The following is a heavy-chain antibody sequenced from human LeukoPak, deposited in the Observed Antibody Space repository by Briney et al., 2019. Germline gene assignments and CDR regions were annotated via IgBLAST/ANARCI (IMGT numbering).Heavy chain of an antibody. D-gene: IGHD3-10*01. CDR2: INPSGGST. Sequence: GASVKVSCKASGYTFTSYYMHWVRQAPGQGLEWMGIINPSGGSTSYAQKFQGRVTMTRDTSTSTVYMELSSLRSGDTAVYYCARDLGRYYYGSGSYSAFDIWGQGTMVTVSS. CDR3: ARDLGRYYYGSGSYSAFDI. J-gene: IGHJ3*02. V-gene: IGHV1-46*01. CDR1: GYTFTSYY.